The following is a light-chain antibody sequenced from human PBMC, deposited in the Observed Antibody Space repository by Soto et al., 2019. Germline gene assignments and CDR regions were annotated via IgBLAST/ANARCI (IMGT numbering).Light chain of an antibody. J-gene: IGLJ1*01. CDR1: SSDVGGYNY. CDR2: EVS. Sequence: QSVLTQPPSASGSPGQSVTISCTGTSSDVGGYNYVSWYQQHPGKAPKVVIYEVSKRPSGVPDRFSGSKSGNTASLTVSGLQAEDEADAYCTSYVGGNNHYVFGTGTKLTVL. V-gene: IGLV2-8*01. CDR3: TSYVGGNNHYV.